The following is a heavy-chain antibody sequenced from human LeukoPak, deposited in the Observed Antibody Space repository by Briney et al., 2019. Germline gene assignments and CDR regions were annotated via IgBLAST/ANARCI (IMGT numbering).Heavy chain of an antibody. V-gene: IGHV3-73*01. CDR1: GFTFSGSA. Sequence: AGSLRLSCAASGFTFSGSARHWVRQASGKGLEWVGRIRSKANNYATAYAASVKGRFTISRDDSKNTAYLQMNSLKTEDTAVYYCRYYDILTGSYQPDYWGQGTLVTVSS. CDR3: RYYDILTGSYQPDY. J-gene: IGHJ4*02. D-gene: IGHD3-9*01. CDR2: IRSKANNYAT.